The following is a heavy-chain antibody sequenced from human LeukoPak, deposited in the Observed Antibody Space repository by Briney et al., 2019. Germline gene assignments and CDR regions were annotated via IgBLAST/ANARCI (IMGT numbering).Heavy chain of an antibody. D-gene: IGHD3-22*01. V-gene: IGHV4-59*01. CDR3: AREPGFDSSGYLNWFDP. CDR2: ISYSGST. CDR1: GGSISSYY. J-gene: IGHJ5*02. Sequence: SETLSLTCTVSGGSISSYYWSCIRQPPGKGLEWIACISYSGSTKYNPSLKSRVTISVDTSKNQLSLKLSSVTAADTAVYYCAREPGFDSSGYLNWFDPWGQGTLVTVSS.